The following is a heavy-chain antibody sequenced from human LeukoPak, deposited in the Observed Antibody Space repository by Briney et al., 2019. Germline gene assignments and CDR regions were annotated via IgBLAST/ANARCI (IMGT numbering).Heavy chain of an antibody. CDR2: INHSGST. CDR3: ARGLPRYYDFWSGYPRYYYYGMDV. V-gene: IGHV4-34*01. CDR1: GGSFSGYY. J-gene: IGHJ6*02. D-gene: IGHD3-3*01. Sequence: PSETLSLTCAVYGGSFSGYYWSWIRQPPGKGLEWIGEINHSGSTNYNPSLKSRVTISVDTSKNQFSLKLSSVTDADTAVYYCARGLPRYYDFWSGYPRYYYYGMDVWGQGTTVTVSS.